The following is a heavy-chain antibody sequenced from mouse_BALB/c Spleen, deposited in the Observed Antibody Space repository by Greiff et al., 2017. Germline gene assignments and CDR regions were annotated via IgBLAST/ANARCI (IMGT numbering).Heavy chain of an antibody. D-gene: IGHD3-3*01. J-gene: IGHJ1*01. CDR2: ISNGGGST. V-gene: IGHV5-12-2*01. CDR1: GFTFSSYT. CDR3: ARGTLYFDV. Sequence: DVMLVESGGGLVQPGGSLKLSCAASGFTFSSYTMSWVRQTPEKRLEWVAYISNGGGSTYYPDTVKGRFTISRDNAKNTLYLQMSSLKSEDTAMYYCARGTLYFDVWGAGTTVTVSS.